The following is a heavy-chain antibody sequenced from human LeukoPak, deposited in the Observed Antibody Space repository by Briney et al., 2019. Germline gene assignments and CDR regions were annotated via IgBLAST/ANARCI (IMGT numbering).Heavy chain of an antibody. CDR1: GGSISSGSYY. J-gene: IGHJ5*02. CDR3: ARVTIFGVAADWFDP. Sequence: SETLSLTCTVSGGSISSGSYYWSWIRQPAGKGLEWIGRIYTSGSTNYNPSLKSRVTISVDTSKNQFSLKLSSVTAADTAMYYCARVTIFGVAADWFDPWGQGTLVTVSS. CDR2: IYTSGST. V-gene: IGHV4-61*02. D-gene: IGHD3-3*01.